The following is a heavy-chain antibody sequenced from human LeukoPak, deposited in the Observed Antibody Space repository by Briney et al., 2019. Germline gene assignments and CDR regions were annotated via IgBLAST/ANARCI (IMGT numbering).Heavy chain of an antibody. CDR3: ARGNSDFWSGYWYYFDY. V-gene: IGHV1-69*05. J-gene: IGHJ4*02. D-gene: IGHD3-3*01. CDR2: IIPIFGTA. CDR1: GGTFSSYA. Sequence: ASVKVSCKASGGTFSSYAISWVRQAPGQGLEWMGGIIPIFGTANYAQKFQGRVTITTDESTSTAYMELSSLRSEDTAVYYCARGNSDFWSGYWYYFDYWGQGTLVTVSS.